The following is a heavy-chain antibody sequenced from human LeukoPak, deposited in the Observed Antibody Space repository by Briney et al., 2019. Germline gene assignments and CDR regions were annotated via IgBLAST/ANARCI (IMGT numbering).Heavy chain of an antibody. D-gene: IGHD1-26*01. CDR3: ARTYSGSYYVFDY. Sequence: SGRSLRLSCAASGFTFSSYSMNWVRQAPGKGLEWVSYISSSSSTIFYADSVKGRFTISRDNAKNSLYLQMNSLRDEDTAVYYCARTYSGSYYVFDYWGQGTLVTVSS. V-gene: IGHV3-48*02. J-gene: IGHJ4*02. CDR1: GFTFSSYS. CDR2: ISSSSSTI.